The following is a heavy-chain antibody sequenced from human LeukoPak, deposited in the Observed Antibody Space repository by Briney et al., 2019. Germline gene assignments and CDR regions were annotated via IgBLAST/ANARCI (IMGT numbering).Heavy chain of an antibody. CDR3: AKSGGVSSSSGSYSFDY. J-gene: IGHJ4*02. CDR2: ISGSGGST. Sequence: PGGSLRLSCAASGITFSSYAMSWVRQAPGKGLEWVSAISGSGGSTYYTDSVKGRFTISRDNSKNTLYLQMSSLRAEDTAVYYCAKSGGVSSSSGSYSFDYWGQGTLVTVSS. CDR1: GITFSSYA. V-gene: IGHV3-23*01. D-gene: IGHD3-10*01.